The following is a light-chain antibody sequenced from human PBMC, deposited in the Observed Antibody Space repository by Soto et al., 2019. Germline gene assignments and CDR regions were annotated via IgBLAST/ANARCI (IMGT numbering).Light chain of an antibody. CDR3: QQYNTWLWT. CDR2: GAS. CDR1: QSVNAN. Sequence: EVVMTQSPATLSVSPGERATLSCRASQSVNANLAWYQQNPGQAPRLLIHGASNRATGIPARFSGSGFGTEFILTISCLQSEDFAVYYCQQYNTWLWTFGQGTKVAI. V-gene: IGKV3-15*01. J-gene: IGKJ1*01.